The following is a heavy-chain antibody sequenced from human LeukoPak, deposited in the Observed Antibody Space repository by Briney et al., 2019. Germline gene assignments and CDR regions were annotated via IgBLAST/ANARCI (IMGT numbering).Heavy chain of an antibody. CDR2: IYPGDSDT. CDR1: GDSFSTYW. Sequence: GESLKISCNVSGDSFSTYWIAWVRQRPGKGLEWMGIIYPGDSDTRYSPSFQGQVTISADKSISTAYLQWSSLKASDTAMYYCARRSSSFGNWFDPWGQGTLVTVSS. J-gene: IGHJ5*02. D-gene: IGHD6-13*01. V-gene: IGHV5-51*01. CDR3: ARRSSSFGNWFDP.